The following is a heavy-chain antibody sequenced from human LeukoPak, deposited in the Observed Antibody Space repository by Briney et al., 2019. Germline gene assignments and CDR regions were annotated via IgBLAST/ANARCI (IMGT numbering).Heavy chain of an antibody. CDR2: IYYSGST. CDR3: ARGGIEAAGTGWFDP. V-gene: IGHV4-31*03. CDR1: GGSISSGGYY. D-gene: IGHD6-13*01. Sequence: SETLSLTCTVSGGSISSGGYYWSWIRQHPGKGLEWIGYIYYSGSTYSNPSLKSRVTISVDTSKNQFSLKLSSVTAADTAVYYCARGGIEAAGTGWFDPWGQGTLVTVSS. J-gene: IGHJ5*02.